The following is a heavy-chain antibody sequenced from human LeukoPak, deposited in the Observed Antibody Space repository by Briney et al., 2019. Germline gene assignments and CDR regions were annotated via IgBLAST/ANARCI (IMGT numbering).Heavy chain of an antibody. V-gene: IGHV4-59*01. CDR1: GGSISSYY. J-gene: IGHJ5*02. CDR3: ARVSSSSWYWFDP. Sequence: PSETLSLTCTVSGGSISSYYWSWIRQPPGKGLEWIGYIYYSGSTNYNPSLKSRVTMSVDTSKNQFSLKLSSVTAADTAVYYCARVSSSSWYWFDPWGQGTLVTVSS. CDR2: IYYSGST. D-gene: IGHD6-13*01.